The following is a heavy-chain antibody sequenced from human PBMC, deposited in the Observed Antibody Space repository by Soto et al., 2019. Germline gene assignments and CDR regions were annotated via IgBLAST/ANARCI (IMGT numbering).Heavy chain of an antibody. V-gene: IGHV1-18*01. CDR3: ARVRGCSSTSCFLNWFDP. Sequence: ASVKVSCKASGYTFTSYGISWVRQAPGQRLEWMGWISADNGNTNYSQKLQGRVTITRDTSASTAYMELSSLRSEDTAVYYCARVRGCSSTSCFLNWFDPWGQGTLVTVSS. CDR2: ISADNGNT. D-gene: IGHD2-2*01. J-gene: IGHJ5*02. CDR1: GYTFTSYG.